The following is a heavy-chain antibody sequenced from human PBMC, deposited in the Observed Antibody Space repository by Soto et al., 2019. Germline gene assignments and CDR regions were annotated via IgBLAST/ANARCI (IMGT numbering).Heavy chain of an antibody. V-gene: IGHV1-18*01. CDR3: AKKGQPPYYYYGMDV. CDR2: ISGYNGDT. Sequence: QRQLVQSGGEVKKPGASVKVSCKASGYTFTRYGISWVRQAPGQGREWMGWISGYNGDTKYAQKFQGRVTMTVDTSTTTAYMELRSLTSDDRAVYYCAKKGQPPYYYYGMDVWGQGTTVTVSS. CDR1: GYTFTRYG. J-gene: IGHJ6*02.